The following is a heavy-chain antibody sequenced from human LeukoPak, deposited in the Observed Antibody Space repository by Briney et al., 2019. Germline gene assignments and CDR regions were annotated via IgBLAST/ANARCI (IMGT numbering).Heavy chain of an antibody. CDR3: ARALSYSSSWYEFDY. CDR1: GYTLTSYG. V-gene: IGHV1-18*01. Sequence: GASVKVSCKASGYTLTSYGISWVRQAPGQGLEWMGWISAYNGNTNYAQKLQGRVTMTTDTSTSTAYMELRSLRSDDTAVYYCARALSYSSSWYEFDYWGQGTLVTVSS. J-gene: IGHJ4*02. D-gene: IGHD6-13*01. CDR2: ISAYNGNT.